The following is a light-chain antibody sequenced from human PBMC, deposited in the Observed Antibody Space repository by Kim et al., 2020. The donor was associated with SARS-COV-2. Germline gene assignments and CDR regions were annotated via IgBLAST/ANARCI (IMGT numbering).Light chain of an antibody. J-gene: IGLJ2*01. CDR2: RDS. V-gene: IGLV3-9*01. CDR3: QVWDSSTGVV. Sequence: VSLGKTARSTCGGTKIGSKKVNWYKEKQGKVHVLVIYRDSNGLSGIHERFYGSNSGNTATLNISRDQAGDEGDYYCQVWDSSTGVVFGGGTQLNV. CDR1: KIGSKK.